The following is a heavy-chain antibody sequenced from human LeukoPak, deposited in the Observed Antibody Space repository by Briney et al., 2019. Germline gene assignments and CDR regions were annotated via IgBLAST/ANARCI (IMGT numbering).Heavy chain of an antibody. D-gene: IGHD2-15*01. CDR3: AKGRGYCTGGSCYSDY. J-gene: IGHJ4*02. V-gene: IGHV3-23*01. Sequence: GGSLRLSCTASGFTFSNYAMSWVRQAPGKGLEWVSTISGSDGSTYYADSVKGRFTISRDNSKNTLYLQMNSLRVEDTAIYYCAKGRGYCTGGSCYSDYWGQGTLVSVSS. CDR2: ISGSDGST. CDR1: GFTFSNYA.